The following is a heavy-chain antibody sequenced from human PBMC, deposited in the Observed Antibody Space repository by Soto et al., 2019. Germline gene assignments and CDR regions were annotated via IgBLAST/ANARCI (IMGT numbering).Heavy chain of an antibody. CDR1: GFTFSSCW. D-gene: IGHD1-26*01. Sequence: EVQLVESGGGLVQPGGSLRVSCAVYGFTFSSCWMSWVRQAPGKGLEWVANIRQDGSEKYYVDSVKGRFTISRDNAKNSLFLQMNSLRAEDTGVYYCARSYPAYSSNPFDYWGQGTLVTVSS. CDR2: IRQDGSEK. CDR3: ARSYPAYSSNPFDY. V-gene: IGHV3-7*01. J-gene: IGHJ4*02.